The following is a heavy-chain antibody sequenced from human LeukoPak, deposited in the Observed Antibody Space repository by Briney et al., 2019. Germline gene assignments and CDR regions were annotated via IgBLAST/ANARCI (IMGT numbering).Heavy chain of an antibody. Sequence: GGSLRLSCAASGFTFSSYGIHWVRQAASKGLEWVASIRYDGSNKHYADSVKGRFTISRDNSKSTLYLQMNSLRAEDTAVYYCAKLPKEEDAFDIWGQGTMVTVSS. CDR1: GFTFSSYG. CDR3: AKLPKEEDAFDI. V-gene: IGHV3-30*02. CDR2: IRYDGSNK. J-gene: IGHJ3*02.